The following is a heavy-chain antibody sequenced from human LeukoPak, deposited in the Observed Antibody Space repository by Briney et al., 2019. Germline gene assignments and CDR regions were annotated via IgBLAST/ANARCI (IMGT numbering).Heavy chain of an antibody. CDR2: IYTSGST. D-gene: IGHD6-13*01. Sequence: SETLSLTCTVSGGSISSYYWSWIRQPAGKGLEWIGRIYTSGSTNYNPSLKSRVTMSVDTSKNQFSLKLSSVTAADTAVYYCARDNSNGWYEGPFDYWGQGTLVTVSS. CDR1: GGSISSYY. J-gene: IGHJ4*02. V-gene: IGHV4-4*07. CDR3: ARDNSNGWYEGPFDY.